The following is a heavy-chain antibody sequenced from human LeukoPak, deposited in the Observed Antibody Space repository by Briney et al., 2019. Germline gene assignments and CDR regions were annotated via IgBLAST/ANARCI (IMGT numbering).Heavy chain of an antibody. CDR2: INPNSGGT. J-gene: IGHJ4*02. Sequence: ASVKVSCKASGYTFTGYYMHWLRQAPGQGLEWMGWINPNSGGTNYAQKFQGRVTMTRDTSISTAHMELSRLRSDDTAVYYCARDRVMAIAARPDMERGSGYTNWGQGTLVTVSS. V-gene: IGHV1-2*02. D-gene: IGHD6-6*01. CDR3: ARDRVMAIAARPDMERGSGYTN. CDR1: GYTFTGYY.